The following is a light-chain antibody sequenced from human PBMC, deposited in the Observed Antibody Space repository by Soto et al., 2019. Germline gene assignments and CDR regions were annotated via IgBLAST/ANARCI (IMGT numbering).Light chain of an antibody. CDR2: SNN. J-gene: IGLJ2*01. V-gene: IGLV1-40*01. CDR1: SSNIGAGYD. Sequence: QSVLTQPPSVSGAPGQRVTISCTGSSSNIGAGYDVHWYQQLPRTAPKLLIYSNNNQPSGVPDRFSGSRSGTSASLAITGLQPEDEADYYCQSYDGGLGVSKIFGGGTKVTVL. CDR3: QSYDGGLGVSKI.